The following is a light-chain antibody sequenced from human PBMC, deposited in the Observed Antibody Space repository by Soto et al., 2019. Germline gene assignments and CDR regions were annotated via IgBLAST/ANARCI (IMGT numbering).Light chain of an antibody. CDR3: QQYSVWPLT. J-gene: IGKJ4*01. CDR1: QSVSRN. Sequence: EIVMTQSPATLSVSPGESATLSCRSSQSVSRNLAWYQQKPGQTLKLLIYVACTRATGIPARFSGSGSGTEFTLTISSLQSEDVAVYYCQQYSVWPLTFGGGTKVEFK. CDR2: VAC. V-gene: IGKV3-15*01.